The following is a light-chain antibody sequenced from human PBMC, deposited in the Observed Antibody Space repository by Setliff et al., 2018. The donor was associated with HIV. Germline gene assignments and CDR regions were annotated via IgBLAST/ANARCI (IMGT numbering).Light chain of an antibody. CDR3: QSSDSSSPVV. CDR2: DDY. V-gene: IGLV6-57*01. J-gene: IGLJ2*01. Sequence: NFMLTQPHSVSESPGKTVTISCTRSSGNIASNYVQRYQLRPGSSPTAVISDDYERPSGVPDRFSASIDRSSNSASLIISGLKTEDEADYYCQSSDSSSPVVFGGGTKVTVL. CDR1: SGNIASNY.